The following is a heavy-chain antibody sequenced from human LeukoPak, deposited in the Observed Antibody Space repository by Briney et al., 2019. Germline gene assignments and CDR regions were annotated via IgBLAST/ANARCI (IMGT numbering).Heavy chain of an antibody. Sequence: ASVKVSCKASGYTFTGYYMHWVRQAPGQGLEWMGRINPNSGGTNYAQKFQGRVTMTRDTSTSTAYMELSRLRSDDTAVYYCARACSGGSCNWFDPWGQGTLVTVSS. D-gene: IGHD2-15*01. CDR1: GYTFTGYY. CDR3: ARACSGGSCNWFDP. J-gene: IGHJ5*02. V-gene: IGHV1-2*06. CDR2: INPNSGGT.